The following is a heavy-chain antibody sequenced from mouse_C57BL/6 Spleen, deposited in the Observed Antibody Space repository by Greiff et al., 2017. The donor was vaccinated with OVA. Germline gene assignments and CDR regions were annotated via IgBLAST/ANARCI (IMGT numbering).Heavy chain of an antibody. CDR3: AREVGSTGYAMDY. J-gene: IGHJ4*01. CDR2: INPNNGGT. V-gene: IGHV1-26*01. CDR1: GYTFTDYY. Sequence: EVQLQQSGPELVKPGASVKISCKASGYTFTDYYMNWVKQSHGKSLEWIGDINPNNGGTSYNQKFKGKATLTVDKSSSTAYMELRSLTSEDSAVYYCAREVGSTGYAMDYWGQGTSVTVSS. D-gene: IGHD4-1*01.